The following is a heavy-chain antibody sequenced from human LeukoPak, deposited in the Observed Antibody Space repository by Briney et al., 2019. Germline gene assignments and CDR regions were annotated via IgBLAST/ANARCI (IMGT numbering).Heavy chain of an antibody. J-gene: IGHJ6*02. CDR3: ARDFGVVIIGPHSYYYYYGMDV. CDR2: IIPILGIA. Sequence: SVKVSFKASGGTFSSYAISWVRQAPGQGLEWMGRIIPILGIANYAQKFQGRVTITADKSTSTAYMELSSLRSEDTAVYYCARDFGVVIIGPHSYYYYYGMDVWGQGTTVTVSS. D-gene: IGHD3-3*01. CDR1: GGTFSSYA. V-gene: IGHV1-69*04.